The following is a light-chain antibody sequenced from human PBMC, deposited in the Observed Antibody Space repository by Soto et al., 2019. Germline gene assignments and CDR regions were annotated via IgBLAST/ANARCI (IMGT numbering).Light chain of an antibody. V-gene: IGKV3-11*01. CDR3: QQRSNWRAT. J-gene: IGKJ5*01. CDR1: QSVGND. Sequence: ESVLRQSPATLSLSPGETAILSCRASQSVGNDLAWYQHKPGQAPRLLIYDAFNRATGIPARFSGSGSGTDFTLTISSLVPEDFAVYHCQQRSNWRATFGQGTRLEI. CDR2: DAF.